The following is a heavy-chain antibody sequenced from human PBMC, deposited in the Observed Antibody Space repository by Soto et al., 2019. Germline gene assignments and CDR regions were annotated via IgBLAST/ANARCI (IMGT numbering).Heavy chain of an antibody. V-gene: IGHV3-74*01. J-gene: IGHJ2*01. CDR3: ARVGQGAWYFDL. CDR1: GFSFSSYW. Sequence: EVQLVESGGGLVQPGGSLRLSCAASGFSFSSYWMHWVRQAPGKGLVWVSRIKTDGSTTNYADSVKGRFTVSRDNAENTLYLRMTSLRTEDTAVYYCARVGQGAWYFDLWGRGTLVTVSS. CDR2: IKTDGSTT. D-gene: IGHD1-26*01.